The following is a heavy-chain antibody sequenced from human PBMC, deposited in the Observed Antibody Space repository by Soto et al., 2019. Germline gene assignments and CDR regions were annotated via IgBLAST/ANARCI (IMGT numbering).Heavy chain of an antibody. Sequence: GGSLRLSCAAAGFVFSSYGMSWVRQVPGKGLEWVSAISGSGTTAYYADSVKGRFIFSRDNPKNTMYLQMNSLRAEDTAVYFCAKTTDGWFSAFEIWGQGTVVTVSS. J-gene: IGHJ3*02. V-gene: IGHV3-23*01. CDR1: GFVFSSYG. CDR2: ISGSGTTA. D-gene: IGHD6-19*01. CDR3: AKTTDGWFSAFEI.